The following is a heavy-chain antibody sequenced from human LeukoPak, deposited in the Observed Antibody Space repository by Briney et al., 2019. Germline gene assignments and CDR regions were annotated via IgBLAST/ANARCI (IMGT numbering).Heavy chain of an antibody. J-gene: IGHJ4*02. CDR2: FDPEDGET. D-gene: IGHD6-13*01. V-gene: IGHV1-24*01. Sequence: ASVKVSCKVSGYTLTELSMHWVRQAPGKGLEWMGGFDPEDGETIYAQKFQGRVTMTEDTSTDTAYMELSSLRSEDTAVYYCARDQSDLPGIAAAGTDDYWGQGTLVTVSS. CDR3: ARDQSDLPGIAAAGTDDY. CDR1: GYTLTELS.